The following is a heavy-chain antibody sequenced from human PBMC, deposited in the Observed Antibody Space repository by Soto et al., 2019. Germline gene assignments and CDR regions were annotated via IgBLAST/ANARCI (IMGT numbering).Heavy chain of an antibody. V-gene: IGHV4-4*02. CDR1: GGSMTSSNW. CDR2: AHQSGRT. D-gene: IGHD4-17*01. J-gene: IGHJ4*02. Sequence: QVQLQESGPGLVKPSGTLSLTCTVSGGSMTSSNWWNWVRQSPGKGLEWIGEAHQSGRTNYNPSLKSRVTISVDKSKNHFSLNLSSLTAADTAVYYCARSEATVIDYWGQGTLVTVSS. CDR3: ARSEATVIDY.